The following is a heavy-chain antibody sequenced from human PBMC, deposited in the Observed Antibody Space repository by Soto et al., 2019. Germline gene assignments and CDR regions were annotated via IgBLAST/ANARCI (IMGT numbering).Heavy chain of an antibody. CDR3: ARIRSGNHPDN. CDR1: GGSISSAGYF. V-gene: IGHV4-31*03. CDR2: IYYSGSA. D-gene: IGHD4-4*01. J-gene: IGHJ4*02. Sequence: QVQLQESGPGLVKPSQTLSLTCSFSGGSISSAGYFWSWIRQHPGKGLERIGHIYYSGSAYYSPSLKSRVTISVATSKNQFSMNLSSVTAADTAVYYCARIRSGNHPDNWGQGTLVTVSS.